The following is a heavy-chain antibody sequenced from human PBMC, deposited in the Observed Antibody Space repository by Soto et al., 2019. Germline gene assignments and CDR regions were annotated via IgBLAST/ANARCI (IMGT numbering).Heavy chain of an antibody. V-gene: IGHV1-46*01. CDR1: GYTFTSYY. D-gene: IGHD2-15*01. J-gene: IGHJ6*02. CDR3: AREPPHCSGGSCYPGLGMDV. Sequence: QVQLVQSGAEVKKPGASVKVSCKASGYTFTSYYMHWVRQAPGQGLEWMGIINPSGGSTSYAQKCQGGVTMTRDTSTSTVYMELSSLRSEDTAVYYCAREPPHCSGGSCYPGLGMDVWGQGTTVTVSS. CDR2: INPSGGST.